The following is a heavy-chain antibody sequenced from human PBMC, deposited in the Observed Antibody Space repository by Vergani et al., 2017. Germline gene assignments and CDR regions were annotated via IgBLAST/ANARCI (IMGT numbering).Heavy chain of an antibody. CDR2: INPNSGGT. J-gene: IGHJ4*02. CDR1: GYTFTNYA. Sequence: QVQLVQSGSEVKKPGASVKVSCRASGYTFTNYALNWVRQAPGQGLEWMGWINPNSGGTNYAQKFQGRVTMTRDTSISTVYMELSRLRFDDTALYYCARDLGGYTYGHYYFDFWGQGTLVNVSS. CDR3: ARDLGGYTYGHYYFDF. D-gene: IGHD5-18*01. V-gene: IGHV1-2*02.